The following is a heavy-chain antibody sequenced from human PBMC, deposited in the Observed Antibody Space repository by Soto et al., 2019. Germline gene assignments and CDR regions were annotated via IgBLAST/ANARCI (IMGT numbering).Heavy chain of an antibody. J-gene: IGHJ4*02. CDR3: ARGSSDWLPYFDY. CDR2: INSANGNT. CDR1: GYTFTIHA. V-gene: IGHV1-3*01. Sequence: ASVKVSCKASGYTFTIHAMHWVLQAPGQRLEWMGWINSANGNTKYSQKFQGRATITRDTSASTAYMELSSLRSEDTAVYFCARGSSDWLPYFDYWGQGSLVTVS. D-gene: IGHD3-9*01.